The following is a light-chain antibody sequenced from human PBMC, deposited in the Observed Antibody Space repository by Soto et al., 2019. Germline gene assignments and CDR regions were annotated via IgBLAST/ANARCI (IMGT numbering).Light chain of an antibody. CDR3: ASWDDSRSGVV. CDR1: SSNIGSNY. Sequence: QSVLTQPPSASGTPGQWVTISCSGSSSNIGSNYVYWYQQLPGTAPKLLIYRNNQRPSGVPDRFSGSKSGTSASLAISGLRSEDEADYYCASWDDSRSGVVFGGGTKLTVL. V-gene: IGLV1-47*01. J-gene: IGLJ2*01. CDR2: RNN.